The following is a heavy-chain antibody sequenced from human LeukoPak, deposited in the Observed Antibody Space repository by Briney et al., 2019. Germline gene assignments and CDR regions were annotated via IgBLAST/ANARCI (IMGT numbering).Heavy chain of an antibody. CDR1: GFTFSSYS. D-gene: IGHD6-25*01. CDR3: ARVHLRGSLDY. J-gene: IGHJ4*02. V-gene: IGHV3-21*01. CDR2: ISSSSSYI. Sequence: GGSLRLSCAASGFTFSSYSTNWVRQAPVKGLEWVSSISSSSSYIYYADSVKGRFTISRDNAKNSLYLQMNSLRAEDTAVYYCARVHLRGSLDYWGQGTLVTVSS.